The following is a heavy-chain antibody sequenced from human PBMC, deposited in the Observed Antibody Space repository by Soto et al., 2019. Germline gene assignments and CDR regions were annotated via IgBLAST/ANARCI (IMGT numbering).Heavy chain of an antibody. V-gene: IGHV5-10-1*01. J-gene: IGHJ6*02. CDR3: ARGVYCSSTSCYWGMDV. Sequence: PGESLKISCKGSGYSFTSYWISWVRQMPGKGLEWMGRIDPSDSYTNYSPSFQGHVTISADTSKNQFSLKLSSVTAADTAVYYCARGVYCSSTSCYWGMDVWGQGTTVTVSS. CDR2: IDPSDSYT. D-gene: IGHD2-2*01. CDR1: GYSFTSYW.